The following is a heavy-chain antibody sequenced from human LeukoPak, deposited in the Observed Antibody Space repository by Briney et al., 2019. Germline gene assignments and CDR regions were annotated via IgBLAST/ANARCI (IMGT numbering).Heavy chain of an antibody. V-gene: IGHV4-4*07. D-gene: IGHD1-26*01. J-gene: IGHJ5*02. Sequence: SETLSLTCTVSGGSISSYYWSWIRQPAGKGLEWIGRIYTSGSTNYNPSLKSRVTMSVDTSKNQFSLKLSSVTAADTAVYYCARGATARGVFWFDPWGQGTLVTVSS. CDR2: IYTSGST. CDR1: GGSISSYY. CDR3: ARGATARGVFWFDP.